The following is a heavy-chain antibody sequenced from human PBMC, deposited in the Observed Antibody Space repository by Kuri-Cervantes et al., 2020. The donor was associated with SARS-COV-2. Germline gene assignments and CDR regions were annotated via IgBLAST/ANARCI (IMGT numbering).Heavy chain of an antibody. CDR2: IGTAGDT. D-gene: IGHD3-10*01. Sequence: GESLKISCAASGFTFSSYDMHWVRQATGKGLEWVSAIGTAGDTYYPGSVKGRFTISRENAKNSLYLQMNSLRAEDTAVYYCARRPGSGSYEVKGWFDPWGQGTLVTVSS. CDR1: GFTFSSYD. V-gene: IGHV3-13*01. J-gene: IGHJ5*02. CDR3: ARRPGSGSYEVKGWFDP.